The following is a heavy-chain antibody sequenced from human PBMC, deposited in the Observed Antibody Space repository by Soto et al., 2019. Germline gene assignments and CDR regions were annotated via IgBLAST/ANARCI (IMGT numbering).Heavy chain of an antibody. CDR1: GGSLSNFG. CDR2: ILPVFDTP. CDR3: ARGDATKIVVTTYSAMDV. Sequence: QVQLVQSGAEVKKPGSSVKVSCTASGGSLSNFGISWVRQAPGQGLEWMGAILPVFDTPNYAQKFQDRVTINADEHTTTVYMEVRSLTSEDTAVYYCARGDATKIVVTTYSAMDVWGKGTTVTVSS. V-gene: IGHV1-69*12. J-gene: IGHJ6*04. D-gene: IGHD3-22*01.